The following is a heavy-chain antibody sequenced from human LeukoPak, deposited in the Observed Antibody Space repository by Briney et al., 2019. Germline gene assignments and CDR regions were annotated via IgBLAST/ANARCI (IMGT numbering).Heavy chain of an antibody. CDR3: AREDGYCSSTFCYNDY. D-gene: IGHD2-2*02. CDR1: GYTFTSYY. CDR2: INPSGGST. J-gene: IGHJ4*02. Sequence: ASVKVSCKASGYTFTSYYMHWVRQAPGQGLEWMGIINPSGGSTSYAQKFQGRVTMTRDTSINTAYMELSRLRSDDTAVYYCAREDGYCSSTFCYNDYWGQGTLVTVSS. V-gene: IGHV1-46*01.